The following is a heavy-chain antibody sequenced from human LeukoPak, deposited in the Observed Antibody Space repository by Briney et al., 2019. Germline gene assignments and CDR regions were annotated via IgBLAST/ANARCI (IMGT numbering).Heavy chain of an antibody. CDR3: ARGRGAIIDAFDI. D-gene: IGHD3-10*01. CDR2: ISSSSSYI. V-gene: IGHV3-21*01. J-gene: IGHJ3*02. CDR1: GFTFSSYS. Sequence: GGSLRLSCAASGFTFSSYSMNWVRQAPGKGLEWVSSISSSSSYIYYADSVKGRFTISRDNAKNSLYLQMNSLRAEDTAVYYCARGRGAIIDAFDIWGQGTMVTVSS.